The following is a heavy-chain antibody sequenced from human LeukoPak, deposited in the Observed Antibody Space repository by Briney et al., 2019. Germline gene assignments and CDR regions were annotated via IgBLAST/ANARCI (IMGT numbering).Heavy chain of an antibody. CDR1: GITFSSYW. J-gene: IGHJ4*02. D-gene: IGHD1-1*01. CDR3: ARGGRIQLERRGYFDY. V-gene: IGHV3-74*01. CDR2: ITSDGSNT. Sequence: PGGSLRLSCAASGITFSSYWMHWVRHAPGKGLVWVSRITSDGSNTNYADSVKGRFTISRDNAKNTLYLHMNSLRAEDTAVYYCARGGRIQLERRGYFDYWGQGTLVTVSS.